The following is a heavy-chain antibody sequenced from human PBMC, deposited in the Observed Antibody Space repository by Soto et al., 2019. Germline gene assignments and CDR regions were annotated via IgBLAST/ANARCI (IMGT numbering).Heavy chain of an antibody. CDR2: ISAYNGNT. CDR3: ARDRGIAAAEGWFDP. V-gene: IGHV1-18*01. D-gene: IGHD6-13*01. CDR1: GYTFTSYG. J-gene: IGHJ5*02. Sequence: ASVKVSCKASGYTFTSYGISWVRQAPGQGLEWMGWISAYNGNTNYAQKLQGRVTMTTDTSTSTAYMELRSLRSDDTAVYYCARDRGIAAAEGWFDPWGQGTLVTVSS.